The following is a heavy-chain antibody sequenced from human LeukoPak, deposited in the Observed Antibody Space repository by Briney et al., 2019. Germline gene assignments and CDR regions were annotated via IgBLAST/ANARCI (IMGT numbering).Heavy chain of an antibody. Sequence: PGGSLRLSCAASGFTFSSYSMNWVRQAPGKGLEWVSSISSSSYIYYADSVKGRFTISRDNAKNSLYLQMNSLSAEDTAVYYCARDRNDPDFDYWGQGTLVTVSS. CDR2: ISSSSYI. D-gene: IGHD1-1*01. CDR3: ARDRNDPDFDY. V-gene: IGHV3-21*01. CDR1: GFTFSSYS. J-gene: IGHJ4*02.